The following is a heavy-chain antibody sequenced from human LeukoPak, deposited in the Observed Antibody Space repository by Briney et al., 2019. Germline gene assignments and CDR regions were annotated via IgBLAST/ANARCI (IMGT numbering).Heavy chain of an antibody. J-gene: IGHJ3*02. CDR2: INPSAGST. CDR1: GYTFTSYY. V-gene: IGHV1-46*01. CDR3: ARGDPGPVDAFDI. Sequence: ASVKVSCKASGYTFTSYYIHWVRQAPGQGLEWMGIINPSAGSTSYAQKFQGRVTMTGDTSTSTVYMDLSSLRSEGTAVYYCARGDPGPVDAFDIWGQGTMVTVSS.